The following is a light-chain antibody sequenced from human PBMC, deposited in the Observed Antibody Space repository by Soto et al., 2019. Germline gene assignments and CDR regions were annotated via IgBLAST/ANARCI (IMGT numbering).Light chain of an antibody. CDR3: MQGTHWPPT. Sequence: DVVMTQSPLSLPVTLGQPASISCRSSQSLVYTDGNTYFYWFQQRPGQSPRRLIYKVSNRDSGVPDRFSGSGSGTDFTLEISRVEAEDVGIYYCMQGTHWPPTFGQGTKVDIK. CDR2: KVS. V-gene: IGKV2-30*01. J-gene: IGKJ2*01. CDR1: QSLVYTDGNTY.